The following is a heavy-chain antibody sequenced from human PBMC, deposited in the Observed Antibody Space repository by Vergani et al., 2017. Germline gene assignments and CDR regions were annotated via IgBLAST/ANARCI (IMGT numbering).Heavy chain of an antibody. CDR2: ISYDGSNK. CDR1: GFTFSSYA. D-gene: IGHD1-7*01. Sequence: VQLVESGGGLVKPGGSLRLSCAASGFTFSSYAMHWVRQAPGKGLEWVAVISYDGSNKYYADSVKGRFTISRDNSKNTLYLQMNSLRAEDTAVYYCARDITGTGPFDYWGQGTLVTVSS. V-gene: IGHV3-30-3*01. CDR3: ARDITGTGPFDY. J-gene: IGHJ4*02.